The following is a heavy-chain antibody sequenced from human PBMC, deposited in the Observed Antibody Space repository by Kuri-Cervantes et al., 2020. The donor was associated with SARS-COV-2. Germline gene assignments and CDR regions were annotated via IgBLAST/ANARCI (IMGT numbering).Heavy chain of an antibody. J-gene: IGHJ4*02. Sequence: ASVKVSCKASGYTFTSYGISWVRQAPGQGLEWMGWISAYNGNTNYAQKLQGRVTMTTDTSTSTAYMELRSLRSDDTAVYYCARDPRGWYYYDSSGQLDYWGQETLVTVSS. CDR2: ISAYNGNT. CDR1: GYTFTSYG. V-gene: IGHV1-18*01. CDR3: ARDPRGWYYYDSSGQLDY. D-gene: IGHD3-22*01.